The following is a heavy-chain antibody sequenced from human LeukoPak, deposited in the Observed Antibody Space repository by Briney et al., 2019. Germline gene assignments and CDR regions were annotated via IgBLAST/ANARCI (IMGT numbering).Heavy chain of an antibody. V-gene: IGHV3-33*01. CDR2: IWYDGSNK. J-gene: IGHJ4*02. D-gene: IGHD3-10*01. Sequence: QPGGSLRLPCVASGFTFSSYGMHWVRQAPGKGLEWVAVIWYDGSNKYYADSVKGRFTISRDNSKNTLYLQMNSQRAEDTAVYSCARDRESGLYYFDYWGQGTLVTVSS. CDR1: GFTFSSYG. CDR3: ARDRESGLYYFDY.